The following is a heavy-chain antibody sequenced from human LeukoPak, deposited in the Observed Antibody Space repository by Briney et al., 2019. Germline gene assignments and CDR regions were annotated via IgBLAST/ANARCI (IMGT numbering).Heavy chain of an antibody. J-gene: IGHJ3*02. V-gene: IGHV3-23*01. Sequence: PGGSLRLSCAASGFTFSTFAMIWVRQPPGKGLEWVSSIFPSGGEIHYADSVKGRFSISRDNSKNTLYLQMNSLRAEDTAIYYCAKVRMITMIAYDAFDIWGQGSMVTVSS. CDR1: GFTFSTFA. CDR3: AKVRMITMIAYDAFDI. CDR2: IFPSGGEI. D-gene: IGHD3-22*01.